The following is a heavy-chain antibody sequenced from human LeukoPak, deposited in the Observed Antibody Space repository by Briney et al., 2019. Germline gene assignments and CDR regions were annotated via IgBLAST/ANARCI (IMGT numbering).Heavy chain of an antibody. V-gene: IGHV3-30*03. CDR2: ISYDGSNK. CDR3: TTEPGDSTSFDY. J-gene: IGHJ4*02. D-gene: IGHD2-15*01. Sequence: PGGSLRLSCAASGFTFSSYGMHWVRQAPGKGLEWVAVISYDGSNKYYADSVKGRFTISRDNSKNTLYLQMNSLKTEDTAVYYCTTEPGDSTSFDYWGQGTLVTVSS. CDR1: GFTFSSYG.